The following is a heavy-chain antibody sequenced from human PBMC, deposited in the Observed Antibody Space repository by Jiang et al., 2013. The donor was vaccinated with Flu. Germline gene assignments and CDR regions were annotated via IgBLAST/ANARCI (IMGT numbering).Heavy chain of an antibody. D-gene: IGHD5-18*01. CDR3: ATQLFEVTYNWFDP. V-gene: IGHV1-24*01. CDR2: FDPEDGET. CDR1: GYTLTELS. Sequence: GAEVKKPGASVKVSCKVSGYTLTELSMHWVRQAPGKGLEWMGGFDPEDGETIYAQKFQGRVTMTEDTSTDTAYMELSSLRSEDTAVYYCATQLFEVTYNWFDPWGQGTLVTVSS. J-gene: IGHJ5*02.